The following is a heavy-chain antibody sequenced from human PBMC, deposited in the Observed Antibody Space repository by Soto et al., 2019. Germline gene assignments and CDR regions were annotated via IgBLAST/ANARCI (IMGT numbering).Heavy chain of an antibody. Sequence: PGGSLRHSCAASGVTFVDYAMHWVRQAPGKGPEWVSGISWNSGSIGYADSVKGRFTISRDNAKRSLYLQMMSLTAEDTAIYYCVRGGGGGLFDPWGQGTMVTVSS. CDR2: ISWNSGSI. CDR3: VRGGGGGLFDP. CDR1: GVTFVDYA. J-gene: IGHJ5*02. V-gene: IGHV3-9*01. D-gene: IGHD2-15*01.